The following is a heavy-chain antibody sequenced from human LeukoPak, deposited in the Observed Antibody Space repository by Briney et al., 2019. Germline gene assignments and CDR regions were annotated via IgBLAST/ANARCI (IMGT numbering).Heavy chain of an antibody. CDR1: GFTFSDYY. CDR3: ARATNYYYDSSGYYYY. D-gene: IGHD3-22*01. V-gene: IGHV3-11*04. Sequence: GGSLRLSCAASGFTFSDYYMSWIRQAPGKGLEWVSYISSSGSTIYYADSVEGRFTISRDNAKNSLYLQMNSLRAEDTAVYYCARATNYYYDSSGYYYYWGQGTLVTVSS. J-gene: IGHJ4*02. CDR2: ISSSGSTI.